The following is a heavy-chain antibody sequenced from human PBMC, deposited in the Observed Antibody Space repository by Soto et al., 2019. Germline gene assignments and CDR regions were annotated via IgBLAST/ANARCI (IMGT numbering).Heavy chain of an antibody. CDR1: GFTFSSYA. D-gene: IGHD3-3*01. J-gene: IGHJ3*02. CDR2: ISYDGSNK. CDR3: ASLACGGGYYSGIDAFDI. V-gene: IGHV3-30-3*01. Sequence: QVQLVESGGGVVQPGRSLRLSCAASGFTFSSYAMHWVRQAPGKGLEWVAVISYDGSNKYYADSVKGRFTISRDNSKNTLYLQMNSLRAEETAVYYCASLACGGGYYSGIDAFDIWGQGTMVTVSS.